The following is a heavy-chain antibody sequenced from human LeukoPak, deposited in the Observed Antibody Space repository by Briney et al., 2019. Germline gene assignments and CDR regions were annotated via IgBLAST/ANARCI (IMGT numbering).Heavy chain of an antibody. CDR2: ISHSGGDT. CDR3: AKDLSLYTSSASTFDS. CDR1: GFTFSSYA. D-gene: IGHD6-6*01. Sequence: GGSLRLSCAASGFTFSSYAMTWVRQAPGKGLEWVSTISHSGGDTYYADSVKGRLTLSRDNSKNTLYLQMNSLRAEDTALYYCAKDLSLYTSSASTFDSWGQGTLVTVSS. V-gene: IGHV3-23*01. J-gene: IGHJ4*02.